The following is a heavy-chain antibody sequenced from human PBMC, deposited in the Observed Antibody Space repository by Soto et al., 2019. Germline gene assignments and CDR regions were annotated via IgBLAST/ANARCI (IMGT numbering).Heavy chain of an antibody. CDR3: ARGRDWTLYYFDY. CDR2: IIPIFGTA. D-gene: IGHD1-1*01. V-gene: IGHV1-69*13. CDR1: GGTFSSYA. J-gene: IGHJ4*02. Sequence: SVKVSFKASGGTFSSYAISWLRQAPGQGLEWMGGIIPIFGTANYAQKFQGRVTITADESTSTAYMELSSLRSEDTAVYYCARGRDWTLYYFDYWGQGTLVTVSS.